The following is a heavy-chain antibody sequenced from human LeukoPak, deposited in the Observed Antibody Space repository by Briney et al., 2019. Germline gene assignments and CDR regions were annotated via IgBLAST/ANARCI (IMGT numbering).Heavy chain of an antibody. D-gene: IGHD5-12*01. CDR1: GFTFSTYW. V-gene: IGHV3-74*01. CDR2: VNGDGSST. Sequence: GGSLRLSCAASGFTFSTYWMHWVRQAPGRGLVWVSRVNGDGSSTNYADSVKGRFTISRDNAKNTLYLQMNSLRAEDTAVYYCAGGPRGYSGYDSVYFDYWGQGTLVTVSS. CDR3: AGGPRGYSGYDSVYFDY. J-gene: IGHJ4*02.